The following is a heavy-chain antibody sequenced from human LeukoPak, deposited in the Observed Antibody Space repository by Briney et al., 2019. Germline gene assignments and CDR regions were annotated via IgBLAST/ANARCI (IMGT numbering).Heavy chain of an antibody. V-gene: IGHV3-73*01. CDR2: IRSKANSYAT. CDR1: GFTFSGSA. CDR3: TSLSGIAAAGTFAGVDY. Sequence: PGGSLRLSCAASGFTFSGSAMHWVRQASGKGLEWVGRIRSKANSYATAYAASVKGRFTISRDDSKNTAYLQMNSLKTEDTAVYYCTSLSGIAAAGTFAGVDYWGQGTLVTVSS. J-gene: IGHJ4*02. D-gene: IGHD6-13*01.